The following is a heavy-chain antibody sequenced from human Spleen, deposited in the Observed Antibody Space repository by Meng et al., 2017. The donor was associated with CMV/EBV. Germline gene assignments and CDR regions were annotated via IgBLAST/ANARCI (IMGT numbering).Heavy chain of an antibody. CDR2: IYHSGST. V-gene: IGHV4-30-2*01. CDR3: ARTERVRGVEYFQH. Sequence: QLQLQESGPGLVKPSQNLSLPCAVSGGSISSGGYSWGWIRQPPGKGLEWIGYIYHSGSTYYNPSLKSRVTISVDRSKNQFSLKLSSVTAADTAVYYCARTERVRGVEYFQHWGQGTLVTVSS. CDR1: GGSISSGGYS. J-gene: IGHJ1*01. D-gene: IGHD3-10*01.